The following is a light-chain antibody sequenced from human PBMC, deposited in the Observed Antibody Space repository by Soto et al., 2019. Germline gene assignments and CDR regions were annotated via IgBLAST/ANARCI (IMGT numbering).Light chain of an antibody. CDR2: AAS. CDR3: QQSYSTPRT. V-gene: IGKV1-39*01. Sequence: DIQMTQSPSSLSASVGDRVTITCRASQSISSYLNWYQPKPWKAPKLLIYAASSLQSGVPSRFSGSGSGTDFTLTISSLQPEDFATYYCQQSYSTPRTLGQGTKVEI. J-gene: IGKJ1*01. CDR1: QSISSY.